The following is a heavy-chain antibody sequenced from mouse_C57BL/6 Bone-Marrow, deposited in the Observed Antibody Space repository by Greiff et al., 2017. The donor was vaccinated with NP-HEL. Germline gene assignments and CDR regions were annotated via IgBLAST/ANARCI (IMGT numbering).Heavy chain of an antibody. CDR2: IYPGSGST. CDR1: GYTFTSYW. D-gene: IGHD1-1*01. J-gene: IGHJ4*01. CDR3: ERCYYGSRGDYAMDY. Sequence: QVQLQQPGAELVKPGASVKMSCKASGYTFTSYWITWVKQRPGQGLEWIGDIYPGSGSTNYNEKFKSKATLTVDTSSSTAYMQLSSLTSQDSAVYDVERCYYGSRGDYAMDYWGQGTSVTVSS. V-gene: IGHV1-55*01.